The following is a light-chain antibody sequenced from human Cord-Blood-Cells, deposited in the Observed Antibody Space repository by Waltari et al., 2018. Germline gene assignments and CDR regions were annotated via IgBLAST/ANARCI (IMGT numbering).Light chain of an antibody. CDR3: CSYAGSSTWV. Sequence: QSALTQPASVSGSPGQSITISCTGTSSDVGGYNYVPWYQQHPGKAPKLMIYEVSKRPSGVSNRFSGSKSGNTASLTISGLQAEDEADYYCCSYAGSSTWVFGGGTKLTVL. CDR1: SSDVGGYNY. J-gene: IGLJ3*02. V-gene: IGLV2-14*01. CDR2: EVS.